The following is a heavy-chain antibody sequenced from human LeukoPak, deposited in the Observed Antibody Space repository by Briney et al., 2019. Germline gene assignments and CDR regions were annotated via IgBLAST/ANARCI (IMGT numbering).Heavy chain of an antibody. J-gene: IGHJ3*02. V-gene: IGHV1-69*04. CDR3: GRYSGYDHDAFDI. D-gene: IGHD5-12*01. Sequence: GASVKVSCKASGGTFSSYAISWVRQAPGQGLEWMGRIIPILGIANYAQKFQGRVTITADKSTSTAYMELSSLRSEDTAVYYCGRYSGYDHDAFDIWGQGTMVTVSS. CDR1: GGTFSSYA. CDR2: IIPILGIA.